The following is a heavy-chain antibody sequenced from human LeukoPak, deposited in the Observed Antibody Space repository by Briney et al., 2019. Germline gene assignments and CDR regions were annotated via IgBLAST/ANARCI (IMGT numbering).Heavy chain of an antibody. CDR1: GYTFTSYD. J-gene: IGHJ3*02. D-gene: IGHD3-3*01. CDR2: MSPNSGNT. Sequence: ASVKVSCKASGYTFTSYDINWVRQATGQGLEWMGWMSPNSGNTGYAQKFQGRVTMTRNTSISTAYMELSSLRSEDTAVYYCARSGYYPTDAFDIWGQGTMVTVSS. V-gene: IGHV1-8*01. CDR3: ARSGYYPTDAFDI.